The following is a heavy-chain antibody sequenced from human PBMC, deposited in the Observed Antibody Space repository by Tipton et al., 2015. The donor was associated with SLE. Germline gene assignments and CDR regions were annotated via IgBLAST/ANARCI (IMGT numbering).Heavy chain of an antibody. CDR2: INPSGGST. CDR1: GYTFTSYY. Sequence: VQLVQSGAEVKKPGASVKVSCKASGYTFTSYYMHWVRQAPGQGLEWMGIINPSGGSTSYAQKFQGRVTMTRDTSTSTVYMELSSLRSEDTAVYYCARGRITGTTPLGWYFDLWGRGTLVTVSS. D-gene: IGHD1-7*01. CDR3: ARGRITGTTPLGWYFDL. V-gene: IGHV1-46*01. J-gene: IGHJ2*01.